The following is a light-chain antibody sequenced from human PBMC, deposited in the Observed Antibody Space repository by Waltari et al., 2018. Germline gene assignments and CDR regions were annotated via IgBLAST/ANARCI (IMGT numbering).Light chain of an antibody. Sequence: QSVLTQPPSASGTPGQRVTISSSGSRSNIGTYTVNWYQQLPGTPPKLLIHSNDQRPSGVPDRFSGSKSGTSASLAISGLQSEDEADYYCASWDGTLKGVFGGGTKLTVL. V-gene: IGLV1-44*01. CDR1: RSNIGTYT. CDR2: SND. CDR3: ASWDGTLKGV. J-gene: IGLJ2*01.